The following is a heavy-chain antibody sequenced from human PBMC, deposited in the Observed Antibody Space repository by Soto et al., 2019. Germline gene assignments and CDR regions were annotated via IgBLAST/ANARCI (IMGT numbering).Heavy chain of an antibody. CDR2: IWYDGSNK. CDR1: GFTFSSYG. Sequence: QVQLVESGGGVVQPGRSLRLSCAASGFTFSSYGMHWVRQAPGKGLEWVAVIWYDGSNKYYADSVKGRFTISRDNSKNTLYLQRNSLRAEDTDVYYGARDYLVVPHRVIHYWGQGTLVTVSS. J-gene: IGHJ4*02. V-gene: IGHV3-33*01. D-gene: IGHD2-2*01. CDR3: ARDYLVVPHRVIHY.